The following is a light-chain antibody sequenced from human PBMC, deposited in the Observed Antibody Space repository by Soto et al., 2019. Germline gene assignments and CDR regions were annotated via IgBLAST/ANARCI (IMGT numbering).Light chain of an antibody. CDR2: DTS. CDR1: QDINTY. Sequence: IQMTQSPSSLSASVGDRVTITCRASQDINTYLSWYQQKAGKVPKLLIYDTSNLESGVPSRFSGSGSGTDFILTISRLEPEDFAVYYCQQYGSSPFTFGPGTKVDIK. CDR3: QQYGSSPFT. V-gene: IGKV1-13*02. J-gene: IGKJ3*01.